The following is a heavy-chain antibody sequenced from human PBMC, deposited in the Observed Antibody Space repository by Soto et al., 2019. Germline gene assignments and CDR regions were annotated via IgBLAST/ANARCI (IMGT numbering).Heavy chain of an antibody. CDR2: INHSGST. Sequence: SETLSLTCAVYGGSFSGYYWIWIRQPPGKGLEWIGEINHSGSTNYNPSLKSRVTISVDTSKNQFSLKLSSVTAADTAVYYCARCADYGDYGNPFDYWGQGTLVTVSS. D-gene: IGHD4-17*01. J-gene: IGHJ4*02. CDR3: ARCADYGDYGNPFDY. V-gene: IGHV4-34*01. CDR1: GGSFSGYY.